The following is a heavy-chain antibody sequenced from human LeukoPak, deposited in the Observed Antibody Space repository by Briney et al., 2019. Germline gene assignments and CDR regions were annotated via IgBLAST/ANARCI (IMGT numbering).Heavy chain of an antibody. CDR2: IYSAGST. D-gene: IGHD1-26*01. V-gene: IGHV3-53*01. CDR1: GFTVSSNY. J-gene: IGHJ5*02. Sequence: PGGSLRLFCVVSGFTVSSNYMSWVRQAPGKGLEWVSIIYSAGSTYYADSVKGRFTISRDNSKNTVYLQMNSLRAEDTAVYYCARANSATIPGVDPWGQGTLDTVSS. CDR3: ARANSATIPGVDP.